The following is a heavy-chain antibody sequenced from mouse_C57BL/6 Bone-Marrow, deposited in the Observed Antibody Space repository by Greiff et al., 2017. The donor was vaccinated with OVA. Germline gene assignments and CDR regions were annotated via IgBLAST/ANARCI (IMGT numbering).Heavy chain of an antibody. CDR3: ARPDYCGSSYGYFDV. CDR1: GFTFSSYG. V-gene: IGHV5-6*02. J-gene: IGHJ1*03. Sequence: EVKLEESGGDLVKPGGSLKLSCAASGFTFSSYGMSWVRQTPDKRLEWVATISSGGSYTYYPDSVKGRFTISRDNAKNTLYLQMSSLKSEDTAMYYCARPDYCGSSYGYFDVWGTGTTVTVSS. D-gene: IGHD1-1*01. CDR2: ISSGGSYT.